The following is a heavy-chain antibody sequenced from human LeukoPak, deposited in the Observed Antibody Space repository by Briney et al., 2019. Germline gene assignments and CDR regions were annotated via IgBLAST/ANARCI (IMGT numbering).Heavy chain of an antibody. J-gene: IGHJ6*03. CDR3: ARAVPTAAGGYYMDV. Sequence: ASVKVSCKASGYSLTSYGVSWVRPAPGQGLEWLGWISTYNGNTNYAQKFQGRVTMTTDTSTSTVYMALRSLRSDDTAVYYCARAVPTAAGGYYMDVWGKGTTVTVSS. CDR2: ISTYNGNT. V-gene: IGHV1-18*01. D-gene: IGHD2-2*01. CDR1: GYSLTSYG.